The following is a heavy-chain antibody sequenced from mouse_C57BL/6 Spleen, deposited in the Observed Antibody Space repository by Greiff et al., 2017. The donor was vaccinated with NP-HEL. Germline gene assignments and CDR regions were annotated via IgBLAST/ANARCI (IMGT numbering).Heavy chain of an antibody. Sequence: VQLQQSGAELVKPGASVKLSCKASGYTFTSYWITWVKQRPGQGLEWIGDIYPGSGSTNYNEKFKSKATLTVDTSSSTAYMQLSSLTSEDSAVYYCARPYYSNSYYAMDYWGQGTSVTVSS. D-gene: IGHD2-5*01. J-gene: IGHJ4*01. V-gene: IGHV1-55*01. CDR3: ARPYYSNSYYAMDY. CDR1: GYTFTSYW. CDR2: IYPGSGST.